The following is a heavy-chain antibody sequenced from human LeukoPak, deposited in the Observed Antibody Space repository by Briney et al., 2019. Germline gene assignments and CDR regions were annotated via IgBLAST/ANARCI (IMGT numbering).Heavy chain of an antibody. CDR3: ARSSTYYYDSSGYHDFDY. J-gene: IGHJ4*02. CDR2: IYPGDSDT. V-gene: IGHV5-51*01. Sequence: GESLKISCKGSGYSFTSYWIGWVRQMPGKGLEWMGIIYPGDSDTRYSPSFQGQVTISADKSISTAYLQWSSLKASDTAMYYCARSSTYYYDSSGYHDFDYWGQGTLVTVSS. CDR1: GYSFTSYW. D-gene: IGHD3-22*01.